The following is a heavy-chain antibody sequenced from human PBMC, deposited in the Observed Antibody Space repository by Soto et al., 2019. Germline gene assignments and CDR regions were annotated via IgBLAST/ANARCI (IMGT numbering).Heavy chain of an antibody. Sequence: QVQLVQSGAEVKKPGASVKVSCKTSGYTFSTYPISWVRQAPGQGLEWVGWISTYNGKTNYGQKFQGRVTMTTDTSASTAYMNLRNLRSDDTAVYYCARDRVEAALGTFDQWGQGTLVTVSS. CDR2: ISTYNGKT. V-gene: IGHV1-18*01. CDR3: ARDRVEAALGTFDQ. D-gene: IGHD6-13*01. J-gene: IGHJ4*02. CDR1: GYTFSTYP.